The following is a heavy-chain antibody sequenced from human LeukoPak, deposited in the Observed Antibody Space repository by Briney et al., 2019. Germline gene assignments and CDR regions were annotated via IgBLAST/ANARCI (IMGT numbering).Heavy chain of an antibody. Sequence: GASVKVSCKASGYTFTSYGISWVRQAPGQGLEWMGWISAYNGNTNYAQKLQGRVTMTTDTSTSTAYMELRSLRSDDTAVYYCARDTVIAVAANHVFDYWGQGTLVTVSS. J-gene: IGHJ4*02. CDR1: GYTFTSYG. CDR3: ARDTVIAVAANHVFDY. V-gene: IGHV1-18*01. D-gene: IGHD6-19*01. CDR2: ISAYNGNT.